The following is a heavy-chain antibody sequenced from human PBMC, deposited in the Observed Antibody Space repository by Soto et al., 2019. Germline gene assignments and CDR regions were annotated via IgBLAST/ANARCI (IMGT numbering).Heavy chain of an antibody. CDR2: IYYSGST. CDR1: GGSISSGDFY. D-gene: IGHD2-15*01. CDR3: AGLPTCTGGPCYPTNWFDP. Sequence: QVQLQESGPGLVKPSQTLSLTCTVSGGSISSGDFYWHWIRQHPGKGLEWIGYIYYSGSTYYTPSLKRRVTISVDTSKNQFSLKLISVTAADTAVYYCAGLPTCTGGPCYPTNWFDPWGQGTLVTVSS. J-gene: IGHJ5*02. V-gene: IGHV4-31*03.